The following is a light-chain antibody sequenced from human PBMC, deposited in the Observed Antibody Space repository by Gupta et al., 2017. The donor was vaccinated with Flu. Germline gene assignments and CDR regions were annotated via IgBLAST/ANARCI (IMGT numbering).Light chain of an antibody. CDR2: LGY. Sequence: ISCRSTQSLLHSNGYNYLDWYLQKPGQSPQLLIYLGYNRASVVPYRFSGSGSGKDFTLKISRVEAEDVGVYYCIQALQTPATFGQGTKVKIK. J-gene: IGKJ1*01. CDR1: QSLLHSNGYNY. V-gene: IGKV2-28*01. CDR3: IQALQTPAT.